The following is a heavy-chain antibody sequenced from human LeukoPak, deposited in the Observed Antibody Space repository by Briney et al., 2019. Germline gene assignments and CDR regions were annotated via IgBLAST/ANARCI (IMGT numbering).Heavy chain of an antibody. V-gene: IGHV3-7*01. Sequence: PGGSLRLSCAASGFTFSSYWMSWVRQAPGKGLEWVANIRQDGSEKYYVDSVKGRFTISRDNAKNSLYLQMNSLRAEDTAVYYCARSTLLRPNYATHYYMDVWGEGTTVTVSS. CDR1: GFTFSSYW. J-gene: IGHJ6*03. CDR3: ARSTLLRPNYATHYYMDV. D-gene: IGHD4/OR15-4a*01. CDR2: IRQDGSEK.